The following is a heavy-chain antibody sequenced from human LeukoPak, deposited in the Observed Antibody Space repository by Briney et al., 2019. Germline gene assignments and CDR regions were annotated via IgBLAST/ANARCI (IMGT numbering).Heavy chain of an antibody. V-gene: IGHV1-46*01. D-gene: IGHD6-19*01. J-gene: IGHJ5*02. CDR2: ISASGGST. CDR3: ARDRLSVAVAGTGKSFDP. CDR1: GYTFTSYY. Sequence: ASLKVSCKASGYTFTSYYMHWVRQAPGQGLEWMGIISASGGSTSYAQKFQGRVTMTRDTSTSIVYMELSSLRSEDTAVYYCARDRLSVAVAGTGKSFDPWGQGTLVTVSS.